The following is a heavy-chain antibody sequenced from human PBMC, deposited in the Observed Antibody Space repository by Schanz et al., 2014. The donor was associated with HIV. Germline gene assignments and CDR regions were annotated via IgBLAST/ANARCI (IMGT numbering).Heavy chain of an antibody. Sequence: VQLVESGGGLVKPGGSLRLSCAASGFTFSNAWMSWVRQAPGKGLEWVAVISYDGSNKYYADSVKGRFTISRDNSKNTLYFQMNSLRAEDTAIYYCAKTSYGWYFEYWGQGTLVTVSS. V-gene: IGHV3-30*18. J-gene: IGHJ4*02. D-gene: IGHD6-19*01. CDR1: GFTFSNAW. CDR2: ISYDGSNK. CDR3: AKTSYGWYFEY.